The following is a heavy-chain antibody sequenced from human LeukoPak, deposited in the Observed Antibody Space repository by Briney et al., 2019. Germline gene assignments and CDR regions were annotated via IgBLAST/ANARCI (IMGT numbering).Heavy chain of an antibody. CDR2: IYSGGST. Sequence: PGGSLRLSCAASGISVRSNYMSWVRQAPGRGLEWVSVIYSGGSTYYVDSVKGRFTISRDHSKNTVYLQMNSLRVEDTAVYYCASLLIAGLPAEYFQHWGQGTLVTVSS. CDR1: GISVRSNY. J-gene: IGHJ1*01. CDR3: ASLLIAGLPAEYFQH. D-gene: IGHD2-15*01. V-gene: IGHV3-66*01.